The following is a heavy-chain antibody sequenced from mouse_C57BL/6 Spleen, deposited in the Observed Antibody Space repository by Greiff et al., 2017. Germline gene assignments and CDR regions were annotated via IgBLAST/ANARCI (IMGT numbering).Heavy chain of an antibody. J-gene: IGHJ4*01. CDR3: AHTTRSYYYAMDY. V-gene: IGHV1-59*01. D-gene: IGHD2-12*01. CDR1: GYTFTSYW. Sequence: QVQLQQPGAELVRPGTSVKLSCKASGYTFTSYWMHWVKQRPGQGLEWIGVIDPSDSYTNYNQKFKGKATLTVDTSSSTAYMQLSSLTSEDSAVYYCAHTTRSYYYAMDYWGQGTSVTVSS. CDR2: IDPSDSYT.